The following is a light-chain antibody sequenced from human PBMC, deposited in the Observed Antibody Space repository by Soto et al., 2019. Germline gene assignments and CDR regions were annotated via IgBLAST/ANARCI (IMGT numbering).Light chain of an antibody. CDR1: SSDVGGYNY. CDR3: SSYAGSNSYV. CDR2: EVS. V-gene: IGLV2-8*01. Sequence: QSALTQPPSASGSPGQSVTISCTGTSSDVGGYNYVSWYQQHPGKAPKLMIYEVSKRPSGVPDRFSGSKSGNTASLTVSGLQAEHEADYYCSSYAGSNSYVFAPGTKLTVL. J-gene: IGLJ1*01.